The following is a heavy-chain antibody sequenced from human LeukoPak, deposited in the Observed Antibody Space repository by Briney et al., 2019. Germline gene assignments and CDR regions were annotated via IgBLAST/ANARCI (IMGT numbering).Heavy chain of an antibody. J-gene: IGHJ3*02. Sequence: SETLSLTCTVSGGSISSSSYYWSWIRQPAGKGLEWIGRIYTSGSTNYNPSLKSRVTMSVDTSKNQFSLKLSSVTAADTAVYYCAAEVAATLNDAFDIWGQGTMVTVSS. D-gene: IGHD2-15*01. V-gene: IGHV4-61*02. CDR2: IYTSGST. CDR1: GGSISSSSYY. CDR3: AAEVAATLNDAFDI.